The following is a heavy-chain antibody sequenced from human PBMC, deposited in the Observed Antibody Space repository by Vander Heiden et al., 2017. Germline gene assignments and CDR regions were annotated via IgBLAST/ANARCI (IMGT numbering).Heavy chain of an antibody. CDR2: IYYSGST. D-gene: IGHD6-25*01. CDR1: GGSLRSSRYS. J-gene: IGHJ2*01. Sequence: QLQLQEAVPGLVTPSETLSLTCTVSGGSLRSSRYSWGWIRLPPGKGLGWVGSIYYSGSTYYNPARKSRVTISGDTAKNQGSLMLSSVTAADTAVYYCAMTAAAGRISWYLDLCGRGRMVTVCS. CDR3: AMTAAAGRISWYLDL. V-gene: IGHV4-39*01.